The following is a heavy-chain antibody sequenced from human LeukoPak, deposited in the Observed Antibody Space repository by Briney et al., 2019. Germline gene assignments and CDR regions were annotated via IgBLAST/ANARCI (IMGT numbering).Heavy chain of an antibody. J-gene: IGHJ4*02. CDR2: IIPILGIA. D-gene: IGHD5-12*01. V-gene: IGHV1-69*04. CDR1: GGTFSRFA. CDR3: ASSASGYDSYSFDY. Sequence: GASVKVSCKASGGTFSRFAISWVRQAPGQGLEWMGRIIPILGIANYAQKFQGRVSITADKSTSTAYMALSSLRSDDTAVYYCASSASGYDSYSFDYWGQGTLVTVSS.